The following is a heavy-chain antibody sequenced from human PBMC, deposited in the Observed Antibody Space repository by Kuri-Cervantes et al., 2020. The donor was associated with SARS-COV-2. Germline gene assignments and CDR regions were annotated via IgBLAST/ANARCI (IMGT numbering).Heavy chain of an antibody. V-gene: IGHV4-38-2*01. D-gene: IGHD1-26*01. CDR2: IYHSGST. CDR3: ARGTVAGGSYFHDAFDI. Sequence: GSLRLSCAVSGYSISSGYYWGWIRQPPGKGLEWIGSIYHSGSTYYNPSLKSRVTISVDTSKNQFSLKLSSVTAADTAVYYCARGTVAGGSYFHDAFDIWGQGTMVTVSS. CDR1: GYSISSGYY. J-gene: IGHJ3*02.